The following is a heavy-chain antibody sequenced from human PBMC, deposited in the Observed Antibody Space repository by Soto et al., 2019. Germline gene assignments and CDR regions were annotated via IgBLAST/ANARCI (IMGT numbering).Heavy chain of an antibody. CDR2: ISEDGRNK. D-gene: IGHD5-12*01. Sequence: QVQLVESGGGVVQPGRSLRLSCAASGFTFSSYGMHWVRQAPGKGLEWVAIISEDGRNKYYADSVKGRFTISRDNSKNTVYLQMNSLRAEDTAVYYCAKDSVVATIRIYDYWGQGTLVTVSS. CDR3: AKDSVVATIRIYDY. V-gene: IGHV3-30*18. J-gene: IGHJ4*02. CDR1: GFTFSSYG.